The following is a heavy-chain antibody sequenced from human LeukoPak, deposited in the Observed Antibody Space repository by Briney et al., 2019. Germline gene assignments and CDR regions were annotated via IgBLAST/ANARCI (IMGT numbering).Heavy chain of an antibody. D-gene: IGHD6-13*01. V-gene: IGHV1-2*02. Sequence: ASVKVSCKASGYTFTGYFMHWVRAAPGQGVEWMGWINPNSGSTNYAQKFQGRVTMTRDTSISTPYMELSRLRADDTAVYYCARVGSSWYAYYYDMDVWGQGTTATVSS. J-gene: IGHJ6*02. CDR2: INPNSGST. CDR3: ARVGSSWYAYYYDMDV. CDR1: GYTFTGYF.